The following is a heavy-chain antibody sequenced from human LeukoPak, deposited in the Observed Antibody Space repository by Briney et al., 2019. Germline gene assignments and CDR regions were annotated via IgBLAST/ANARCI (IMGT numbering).Heavy chain of an antibody. J-gene: IGHJ4*02. CDR1: GFTFSSYW. CDR3: LVTTRSRGLDY. Sequence: RGSLRLSCAASGFTFSSYWMSWVRQAPGKGLEWVANIRQDGSVQNYVDSVKGRFTISRDNPKNSVYLQMSSLRAEDTAVYYCLVTTRSRGLDYWGQGTLVTVSS. V-gene: IGHV3-7*01. D-gene: IGHD1/OR15-1a*01. CDR2: IRQDGSVQ.